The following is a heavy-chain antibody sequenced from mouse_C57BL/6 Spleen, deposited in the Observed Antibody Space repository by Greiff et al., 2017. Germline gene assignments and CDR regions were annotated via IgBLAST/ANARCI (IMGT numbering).Heavy chain of an antibody. D-gene: IGHD1-1*01. CDR3: SRGRTTVGMDY. J-gene: IGHJ4*01. CDR1: GYTFNSYW. CDR2: IYPGSGST. Sequence: QVQLQQPGAELVKPGASVKMSCKAPGYTFNSYWITWVKPRPGQGLEWIGDIYPGSGSTNYTEKFKSKAILTVDTSSSTASMQLSSLTSEDSAVYYCSRGRTTVGMDYWGQGTSVTVSS. V-gene: IGHV1-55*01.